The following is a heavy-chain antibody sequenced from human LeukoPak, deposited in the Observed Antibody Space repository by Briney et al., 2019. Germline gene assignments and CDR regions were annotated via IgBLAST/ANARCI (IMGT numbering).Heavy chain of an antibody. Sequence: GASVKVSCKASGYTFTSYAMNWVRQAPGQGLEWMGWISADSGNTNYAQKLQGRVTMTTDTSTSTAYMELRSLRSDDTAVYYCARTDGGYSYEYYFDYWGQGTPVTVSS. CDR2: ISADSGNT. J-gene: IGHJ4*02. CDR1: GYTFTSYA. D-gene: IGHD5-18*01. V-gene: IGHV1-18*01. CDR3: ARTDGGYSYEYYFDY.